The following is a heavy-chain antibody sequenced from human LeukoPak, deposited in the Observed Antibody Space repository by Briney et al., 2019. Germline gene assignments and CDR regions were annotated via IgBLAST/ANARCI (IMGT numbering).Heavy chain of an antibody. J-gene: IGHJ5*02. CDR3: AREPLARGTENYEWFDP. CDR1: GYTFTSYA. Sequence: ASVKVSCKASGYTFTSYAMNWVRQAPGQGLEWMGWINTNTGNPTYAQGFTGRFVFSLDTPVSTAYLQISSLKAEDTAVYYCAREPLARGTENYEWFDPWGQGTLVTVSS. D-gene: IGHD1-7*01. V-gene: IGHV7-4-1*02. CDR2: INTNTGNP.